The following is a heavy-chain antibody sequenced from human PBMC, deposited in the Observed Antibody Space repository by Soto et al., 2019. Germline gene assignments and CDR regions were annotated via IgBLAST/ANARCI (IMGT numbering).Heavy chain of an antibody. CDR3: ARTGQPIRHYYDSSGYNP. CDR2: ISAYNGNT. J-gene: IGHJ5*02. CDR1: GYTFTSYG. V-gene: IGHV1-18*01. Sequence: ASVKVSCKASGYTFTSYGISWVRQAPGQGLEWMGWISAYNGNTNYAQKLQGRVTMTTDTSTSTAYMELRSLRSDDTAVYYCARTGQPIRHYYDSSGYNPWDQGTLVTVSS. D-gene: IGHD3-22*01.